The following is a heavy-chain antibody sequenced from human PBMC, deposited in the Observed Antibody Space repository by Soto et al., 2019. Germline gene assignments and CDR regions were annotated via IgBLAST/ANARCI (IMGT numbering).Heavy chain of an antibody. CDR2: ISAYNGNT. Sequence: ASVKVSCKASGYPFTSYGIRWVRLAPGQGLEWMGWISAYNGNTNYAQKLQGRVTMTTDTSTSTAYMELRSLRSDDTAVYYCARDTGSYYDSSGYYPLDYWGQGTLVTVSS. CDR3: ARDTGSYYDSSGYYPLDY. J-gene: IGHJ4*02. D-gene: IGHD3-22*01. V-gene: IGHV1-18*04. CDR1: GYPFTSYG.